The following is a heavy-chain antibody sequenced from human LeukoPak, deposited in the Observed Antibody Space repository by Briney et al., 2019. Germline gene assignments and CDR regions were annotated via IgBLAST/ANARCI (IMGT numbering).Heavy chain of an antibody. Sequence: GESLKISCKVSGYTFTTYWIGWVRQMPGKGLEWMGIIYPADSDTRYSPSFQGQVTISADKSISTAYLQWSSLKASDTAMYYCARQAPMASFDYWGQGTLVTVSS. J-gene: IGHJ4*02. CDR2: IYPADSDT. D-gene: IGHD5-24*01. CDR3: ARQAPMASFDY. V-gene: IGHV5-51*01. CDR1: GYTFTTYW.